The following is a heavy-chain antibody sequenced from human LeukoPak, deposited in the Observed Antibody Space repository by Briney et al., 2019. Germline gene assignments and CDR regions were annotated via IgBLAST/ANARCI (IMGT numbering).Heavy chain of an antibody. CDR2: IRQDGGEK. Sequence: GGSLRLSCAASEFSFSSYWMSWVRQAPGKGLEWVANIRQDGGEKYYLNSVKGRFTVSRDNAKNSLYLQMNSLRAEDTAVYYCARLGARQILEYWGQGTLVTVSS. D-gene: IGHD4-17*01. V-gene: IGHV3-7*01. CDR1: EFSFSSYW. J-gene: IGHJ4*02. CDR3: ARLGARQILEY.